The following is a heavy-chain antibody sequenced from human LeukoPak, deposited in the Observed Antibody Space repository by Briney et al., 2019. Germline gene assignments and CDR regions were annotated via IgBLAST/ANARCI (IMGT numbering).Heavy chain of an antibody. CDR1: GYSISSGYY. Sequence: SETLSLTCAVSGYSISSGYYWGWIRQPAGKGLEWIGRIYTSGSTNYNPSLKSRVTMSVDTSKNQFSLKLSSVTAADTAVYYCARDASSGWYGYFDYWGQGTLVTVSS. V-gene: IGHV4-4*07. J-gene: IGHJ4*02. D-gene: IGHD6-19*01. CDR3: ARDASSGWYGYFDY. CDR2: IYTSGST.